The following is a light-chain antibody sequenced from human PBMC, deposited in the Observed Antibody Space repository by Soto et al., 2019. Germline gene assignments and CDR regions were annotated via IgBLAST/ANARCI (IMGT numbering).Light chain of an antibody. CDR3: QQYNNWPPWT. V-gene: IGKV3-15*01. CDR1: QSVGSN. Sequence: EVIMTQFPATLSVSPGERVTLSCRARQSVGSNLAWYQQKPGQAPRLLIYGASTRATGVPVRFSGSGSGTEFTLTISSLQSEDFAVYSCQQYNNWPPWTFGRGTKLEIK. CDR2: GAS. J-gene: IGKJ1*01.